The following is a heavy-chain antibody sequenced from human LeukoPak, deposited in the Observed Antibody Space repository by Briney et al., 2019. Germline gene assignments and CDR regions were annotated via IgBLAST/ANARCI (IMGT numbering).Heavy chain of an antibody. J-gene: IGHJ3*02. CDR3: ARGQWFRMGAFDI. V-gene: IGHV6-1*01. CDR2: TYYRSKWYN. Sequence: SQTLSLTCAISGDSVSSNSAAWSWIRQSPSRGLEWLGRTYYRSKWYNDYAVSVKSRITINSDTSKNQFSLHLNSVTSEDTAVYYCARGQWFRMGAFDIWGQGTMVTVSS. CDR1: GDSVSSNSAA. D-gene: IGHD3-22*01.